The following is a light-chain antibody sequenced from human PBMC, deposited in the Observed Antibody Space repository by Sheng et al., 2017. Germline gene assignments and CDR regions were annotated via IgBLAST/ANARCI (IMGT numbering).Light chain of an antibody. CDR2: GAS. V-gene: IGKV3-20*01. CDR1: HSVSSTY. CDR3: QQYDSSPRT. Sequence: EIVLTQSPGTLSLSPGERATLSCRASHSVSSTYLAWYQQKPGQAPRLLIYGASSRAAGIPDRFSGSGSGTDFTLTISRLEPEDFAVYYCQQYDSSPRTFGQGTNVDVK. J-gene: IGKJ1*01.